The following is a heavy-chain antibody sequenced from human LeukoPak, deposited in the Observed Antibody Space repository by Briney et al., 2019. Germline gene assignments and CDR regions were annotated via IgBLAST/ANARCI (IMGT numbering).Heavy chain of an antibody. CDR2: ISGSGGST. CDR1: GISLSNYG. V-gene: IGHV3-23*01. J-gene: IGHJ4*02. D-gene: IGHD3-22*01. CDR3: AKRDVVIRVILVGFHKEAYYFDS. Sequence: GGSLRLSCAVSGISLSNYGMRWVRQAPGKGLEWVAGISGSGGSTNYADSVNGRSTLPRDRPKNTLYLQMNRLRAEDTAVYFCAKRDVVIRVILVGFHKEAYYFDSWGQGALVTVSS.